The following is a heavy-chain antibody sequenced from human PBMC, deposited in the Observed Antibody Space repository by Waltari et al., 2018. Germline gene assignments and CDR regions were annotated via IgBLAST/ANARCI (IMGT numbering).Heavy chain of an antibody. CDR1: GYTLTELS. Sequence: VQLVQSGAEVKKPGASVKVSCKVSGYTLTELSMHWVRQAPGKGLEWMGGFDPEDGETIYAQKFQGRVTMTEDTSTDTAYMELSSLRSEDTAVYYCATGPSSDRLGYCSGGICYPCWGQGTLVTVSS. V-gene: IGHV1-24*01. J-gene: IGHJ4*02. CDR2: FDPEDGET. CDR3: ATGPSSDRLGYCSGGICYPC. D-gene: IGHD2-15*01.